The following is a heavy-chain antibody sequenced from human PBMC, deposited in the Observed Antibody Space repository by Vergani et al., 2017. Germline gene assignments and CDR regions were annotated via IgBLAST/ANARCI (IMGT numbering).Heavy chain of an antibody. J-gene: IGHJ6*03. Sequence: QVTLKESGPVLVKPTETLTLTCTVSGFSLSNARMGVSWIRQPPGKALEWLAHIFSNDEKSYSTSLKSRLTISKDTSKSQVVLTMTNMDPVDTATYYCARIMRAYYDVWSGSFGYYYYMDVWGKGTTVTVSS. V-gene: IGHV2-26*01. CDR3: ARIMRAYYDVWSGSFGYYYYMDV. CDR2: IFSNDEK. CDR1: GFSLSNARMG. D-gene: IGHD3-3*01.